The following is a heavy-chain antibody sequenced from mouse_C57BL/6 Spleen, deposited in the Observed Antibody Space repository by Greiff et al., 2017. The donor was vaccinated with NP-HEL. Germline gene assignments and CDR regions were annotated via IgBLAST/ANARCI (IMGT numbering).Heavy chain of an antibody. J-gene: IGHJ2*01. D-gene: IGHD1-1*01. CDR2: ISDGGSYT. CDR3: ARDSLYYYGSSYNYFDY. Sequence: DVHLVESGGGLVKPGGSLKLSCAASGFTFSSYAMSWVRQTPEKRLEWVATISDGGSYTYYPDNVKGRFTISRDNAKNNLYLQMSHLKSEDTAMYYCARDSLYYYGSSYNYFDYWGQGTTLTVSS. CDR1: GFTFSSYA. V-gene: IGHV5-4*01.